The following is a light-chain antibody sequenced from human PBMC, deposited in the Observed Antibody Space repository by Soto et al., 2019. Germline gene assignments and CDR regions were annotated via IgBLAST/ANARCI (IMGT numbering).Light chain of an antibody. Sequence: QSALTQPASVSGSPGQSITISCTGTSSDVGGYNYVSWYQQDPGKAPKLMIYDVSNRPSGVSNRFSGSKSGNTASLTISGLQAEDEADYYCSSYTSSSTLLFGTGTKLTVL. CDR3: SSYTSSSTLL. J-gene: IGLJ1*01. CDR2: DVS. V-gene: IGLV2-14*01. CDR1: SSDVGGYNY.